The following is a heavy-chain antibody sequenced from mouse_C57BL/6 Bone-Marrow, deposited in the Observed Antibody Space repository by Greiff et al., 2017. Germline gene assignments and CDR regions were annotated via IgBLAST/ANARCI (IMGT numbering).Heavy chain of an antibody. V-gene: IGHV1-7*01. J-gene: IGHJ2*01. D-gene: IGHD1-1*01. CDR3: AREATVVAPFDY. CDR2: INPSSGYT. Sequence: VQLQQSGAELVKPGASVKLSCKASGYTFTSYWMLWVKQRPGQGLEWIGYINPSSGYTKYNQKFKDKATLTADKSSSTAYMQLSSLTYEDSAVYYCAREATVVAPFDYWGQGTTLTVSS. CDR1: GYTFTSYW.